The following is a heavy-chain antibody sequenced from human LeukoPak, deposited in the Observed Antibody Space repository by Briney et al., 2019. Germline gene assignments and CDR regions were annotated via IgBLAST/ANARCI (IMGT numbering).Heavy chain of an antibody. J-gene: IGHJ4*02. Sequence: GSLRLSCAASGFTFSDYYMSWIRQAPGKGLEWIGEINHSGSTNYNPSLKSRVTISVDTSKNQFSLKLSSVTAADTAVYCCARGSSYGKYWGQGTLVTVSS. CDR2: INHSGST. V-gene: IGHV4-34*01. CDR3: ARGSSYGKY. D-gene: IGHD5-18*01. CDR1: GFTFSDYY.